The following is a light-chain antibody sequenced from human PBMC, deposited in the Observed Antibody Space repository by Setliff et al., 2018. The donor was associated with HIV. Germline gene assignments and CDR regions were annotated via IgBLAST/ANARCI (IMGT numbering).Light chain of an antibody. CDR3: CSYAGSRTFDV. J-gene: IGLJ1*01. Sequence: QSALTQPASVSGSPGQSITISCTGASSDIGTYNYVSWYQQHPGKAPKLLIYDVSIRPSGVSKRFSGSKSGNAASLTISGLQPDDEADYYCCSYAGSRTFDVFGTGTKV. CDR2: DVS. V-gene: IGLV2-14*03. CDR1: SSDIGTYNY.